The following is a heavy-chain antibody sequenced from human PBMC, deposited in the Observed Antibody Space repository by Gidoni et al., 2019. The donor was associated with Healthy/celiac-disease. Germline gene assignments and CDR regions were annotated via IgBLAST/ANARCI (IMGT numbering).Heavy chain of an antibody. D-gene: IGHD1-26*01. V-gene: IGHV3-33*01. Sequence: QVQLVESGGGVVQPGRSLRRSSAAAGCTFSSYGMHWVRQAPGKGLEWVAVIWYDGSNNYYAASVKGRFTISRDNSKNPLYLQMNSLRAEDTAVYYCARDRRGSYGRHYFDYWGQGTLVTVSS. CDR3: ARDRRGSYGRHYFDY. CDR1: GCTFSSYG. J-gene: IGHJ4*02. CDR2: IWYDGSNN.